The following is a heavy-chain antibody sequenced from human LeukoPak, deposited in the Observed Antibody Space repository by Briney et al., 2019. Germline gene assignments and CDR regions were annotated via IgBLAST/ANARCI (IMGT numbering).Heavy chain of an antibody. D-gene: IGHD2-2*01. CDR2: IYYSGST. J-gene: IGHJ3*02. CDR3: ASLIYCSSTSCTIGAFDI. CDR1: GGSISSSSYY. V-gene: IGHV4-39*01. Sequence: SETLSLTCTVSGGSISSSSYYWGWIRQPPGKGPEWIGSIYYSGSTYYNPSLKSRVTISVDTSKNQFSLKLSSVTAADTAVYYCASLIYCSSTSCTIGAFDIWGQGTMVTVSS.